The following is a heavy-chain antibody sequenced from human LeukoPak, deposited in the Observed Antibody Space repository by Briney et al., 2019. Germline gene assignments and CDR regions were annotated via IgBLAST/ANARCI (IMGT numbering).Heavy chain of an antibody. CDR3: ASQGDGWFFDY. J-gene: IGHJ4*02. Sequence: SQTLSLTCAISGDSVSSNSGAWNWIRQSPSRGLKWLGRTYYRSKWVNDYEVSVKSRITINSDTSRNQFSLRLNSVTPEDTAVYYCASQGDGWFFDYWGQGTLVTVSS. CDR2: TYYRSKWVN. V-gene: IGHV6-1*01. CDR1: GDSVSSNSGA. D-gene: IGHD6-19*01.